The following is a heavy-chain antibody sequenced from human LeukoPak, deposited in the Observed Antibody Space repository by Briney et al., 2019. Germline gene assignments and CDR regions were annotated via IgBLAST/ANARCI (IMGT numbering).Heavy chain of an antibody. D-gene: IGHD2-2*01. CDR3: ARPGDCSSTSCSGYMDV. J-gene: IGHJ6*03. CDR1: GGSFSGYY. V-gene: IGHV4-34*01. Sequence: SETLSLTCAVYGGSFSGYYWSWIRQPPGKGLDWIGEINHSGSTNYNPSLKSRVTISVDTSKNQFSLKPSSVTAADTAVYYCARPGDCSSTSCSGYMDVWGKGTTVTVSS. CDR2: INHSGST.